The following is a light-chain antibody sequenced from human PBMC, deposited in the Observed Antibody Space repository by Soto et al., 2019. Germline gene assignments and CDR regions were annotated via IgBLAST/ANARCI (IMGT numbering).Light chain of an antibody. CDR3: QQYKNWPAWT. CDR1: QSVSTS. CDR2: GAS. Sequence: EVVLTQSPGTLSSCPGERATLSCRASQSVSTSFLAWYQQKLGQAPRLLIQGASTRATGIPARFSGSGSGTEFTLTISSLQSQDLAVYYCQQYKNWPAWTFGQGTKVDIK. V-gene: IGKV3-15*01. J-gene: IGKJ1*01.